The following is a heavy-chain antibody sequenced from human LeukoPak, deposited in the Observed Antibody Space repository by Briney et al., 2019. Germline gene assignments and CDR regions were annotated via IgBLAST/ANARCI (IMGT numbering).Heavy chain of an antibody. Sequence: SETLSLTCAVSGVSFSGYYLSWVRQPPGKGLEWIGEINHSGSTNYNPSLKSRVTISVDTSKNQFSLKLSSVTAADTAVYYCARSFREFDYWGQGTLVTVSS. CDR2: INHSGST. J-gene: IGHJ4*02. V-gene: IGHV4-34*01. CDR3: ARSFREFDY. D-gene: IGHD3-16*01. CDR1: GVSFSGYY.